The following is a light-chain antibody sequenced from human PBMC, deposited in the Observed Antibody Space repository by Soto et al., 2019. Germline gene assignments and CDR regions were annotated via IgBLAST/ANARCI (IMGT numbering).Light chain of an antibody. CDR1: SSSIGSNY. Sequence: QSALTQPPSASGTHGQRGNISCSESSSSIGSNYIYWYQQLPGTAPKLLIYRDSQRPSGVPDRFSGSKSGTSASLAISGLRSEDEADYYCAAWDDSLRGWVFGGGTKLTVL. CDR3: AAWDDSLRGWV. J-gene: IGLJ3*02. V-gene: IGLV1-47*01. CDR2: RDS.